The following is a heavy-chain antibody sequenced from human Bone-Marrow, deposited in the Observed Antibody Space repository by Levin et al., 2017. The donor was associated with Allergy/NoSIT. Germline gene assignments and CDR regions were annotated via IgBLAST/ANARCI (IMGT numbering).Heavy chain of an antibody. J-gene: IGHJ4*02. D-gene: IGHD3-16*01. CDR2: VSYDGAET. CDR3: AKDDLAYITTWGEAFDY. V-gene: IGHV3-30*18. Sequence: GGSLRLSCVASGFTVTTYAMHWVRQAPGKGLEWVAVVSYDGAETKYADSVEGRFTISRDNSKNTVYLQMNSLRPEDTAKYYCAKDDLAYITTWGEAFDYWGQGTLVTVSS. CDR1: GFTVTTYA.